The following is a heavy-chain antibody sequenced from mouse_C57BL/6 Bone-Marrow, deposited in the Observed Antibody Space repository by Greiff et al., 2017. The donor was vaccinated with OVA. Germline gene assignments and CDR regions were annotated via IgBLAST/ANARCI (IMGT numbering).Heavy chain of an antibody. CDR1: GYTFTSYW. V-gene: IGHV1-64*01. CDR2: IHPNSGST. J-gene: IGHJ4*01. Sequence: VQLQQSGAELVKPGASVKLSCKASGYTFTSYWMHGVKQRPGQGLGWIGMIHPNSGSTNYNEKFKSKATLTVDKSSSTAYMQLSSLTSEDSAVDYCASSAPYYGSSPMAMDYWGQGTSVTVSS. D-gene: IGHD1-1*01. CDR3: ASSAPYYGSSPMAMDY.